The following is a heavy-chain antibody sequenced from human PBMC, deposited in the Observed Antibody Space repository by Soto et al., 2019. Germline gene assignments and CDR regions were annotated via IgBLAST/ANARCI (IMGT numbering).Heavy chain of an antibody. D-gene: IGHD2-15*01. J-gene: IGHJ6*02. Sequence: GESLKISCKGSGYSFTSYWIGWVRQMPGKGLEWMGIIYPGDSDTRYSPSFQGQVTISADKSISTAYLQWSSLKASDTAMYYCLLGSYCSGGSCYTGYYYGMDVWGQGTTVTVSS. CDR2: IYPGDSDT. V-gene: IGHV5-51*01. CDR1: GYSFTSYW. CDR3: LLGSYCSGGSCYTGYYYGMDV.